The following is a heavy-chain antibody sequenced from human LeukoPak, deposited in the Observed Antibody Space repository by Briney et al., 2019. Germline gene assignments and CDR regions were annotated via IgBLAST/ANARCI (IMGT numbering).Heavy chain of an antibody. D-gene: IGHD3-22*01. Sequence: ASVKVSCKASGYTFTSYGISWVRQAPGQGLEWMGWISAYNGNTNYAQKLQGRVTMTTDTSTSTAYMELRSLRSDDTAVYYCARDYYDSSGYYYIAEYFQHWGQGTLVTVSS. J-gene: IGHJ1*01. CDR3: ARDYYDSSGYYYIAEYFQH. V-gene: IGHV1-18*01. CDR2: ISAYNGNT. CDR1: GYTFTSYG.